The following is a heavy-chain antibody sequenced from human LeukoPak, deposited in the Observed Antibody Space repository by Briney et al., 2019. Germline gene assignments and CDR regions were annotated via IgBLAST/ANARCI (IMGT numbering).Heavy chain of an antibody. D-gene: IGHD1-26*01. Sequence: GASVKVSCKVSGYTLTELSMHWVRQAPGKGLEWMGGFDPEDGETIYAQKFQGRVTITEDTSTDTAYMELSSLRSEDTAVYYCATLWTLVGATHLPPYYFDYWGQGTLVTVSS. CDR1: GYTLTELS. CDR2: FDPEDGET. V-gene: IGHV1-24*01. J-gene: IGHJ4*02. CDR3: ATLWTLVGATHLPPYYFDY.